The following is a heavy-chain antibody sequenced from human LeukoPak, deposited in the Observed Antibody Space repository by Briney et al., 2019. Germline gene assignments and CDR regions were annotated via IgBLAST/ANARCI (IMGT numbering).Heavy chain of an antibody. D-gene: IGHD5-12*01. CDR2: INPNSGGT. CDR3: ARGYSGYDLSHFDY. J-gene: IGHJ4*02. Sequence: ASVKVSCKASGYTFTGYYMHWVRQAPGQGLEWTGWINPNSGGTNYAQKFQGRVTMTRDTSISTAYMELSRLRSDDTAVYYCARGYSGYDLSHFDYWGQGTLVTVSS. V-gene: IGHV1-2*02. CDR1: GYTFTGYY.